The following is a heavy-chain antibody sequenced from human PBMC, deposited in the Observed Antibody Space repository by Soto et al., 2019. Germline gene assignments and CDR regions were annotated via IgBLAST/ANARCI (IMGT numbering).Heavy chain of an antibody. CDR2: ITTSSAYI. Sequence: EVQLVESGGGLVKPGGSLRLSCAASGFTFNTYDMNWVRQAPGKGLEWVSSITTSSAYIYYADSLKGRITISSDNAKNSLFLQMNSPRAEDTAVYYCVRSGTARLLRHSWFDTWGQGTLVTISS. CDR3: VRSGTARLLRHSWFDT. V-gene: IGHV3-21*01. J-gene: IGHJ5*02. CDR1: GFTFNTYD. D-gene: IGHD2-21*01.